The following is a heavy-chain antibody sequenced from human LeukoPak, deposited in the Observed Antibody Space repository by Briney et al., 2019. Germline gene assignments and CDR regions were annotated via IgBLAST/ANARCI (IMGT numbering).Heavy chain of an antibody. V-gene: IGHV3-20*04. D-gene: IGHD6-13*01. CDR1: GFTFDDYG. J-gene: IGHJ4*02. CDR3: ARDSSWYYYFDY. Sequence: PGGSLRLSCAASGFTFDDYGMSWVRQAPGKGLEWVSGINWNGGSTGYAGSVKGRFTISRDNAKNSLYLQMNSLRAEDTALYYCARDSSWYYYFDYWGQGTLVTVSS. CDR2: INWNGGST.